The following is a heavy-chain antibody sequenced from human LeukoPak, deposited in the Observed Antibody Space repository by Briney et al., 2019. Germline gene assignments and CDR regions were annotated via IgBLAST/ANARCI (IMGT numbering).Heavy chain of an antibody. J-gene: IGHJ6*03. Sequence: GGSLRLSCAASGFSFRSSGMHWVRQAPGRGLEWVSFIRYDESIKYYADSVKGRFTISRDNSKNTLYLQMNSLRAEDTAVYYCAKDGGSMVRGVISYYYYMDVWGKGTTVTVSS. CDR1: GFSFRSSG. CDR2: IRYDESIK. CDR3: AKDGGSMVRGVISYYYYMDV. V-gene: IGHV3-30*02. D-gene: IGHD3-10*01.